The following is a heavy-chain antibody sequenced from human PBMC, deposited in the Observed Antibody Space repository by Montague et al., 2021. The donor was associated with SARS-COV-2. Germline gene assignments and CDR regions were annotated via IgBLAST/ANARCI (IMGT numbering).Heavy chain of an antibody. CDR1: GGSISGYY. J-gene: IGHJ5*02. D-gene: IGHD6-13*01. Sequence: SETLSLTCTVSGGSISGYYWTWIRQPPGKGLEWIGYIFYNGDTDYNPSLKSRVSISVDTSKNQFSLKLIAVTAADTAVYFCATHRQHHNHWGQEAMVAVSS. V-gene: IGHV4-59*08. CDR2: IFYNGDT. CDR3: ATHRQHHNH.